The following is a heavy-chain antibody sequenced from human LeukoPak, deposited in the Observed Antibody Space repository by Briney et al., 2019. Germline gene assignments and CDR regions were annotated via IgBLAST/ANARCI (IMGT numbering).Heavy chain of an antibody. CDR1: GFTFSDYY. Sequence: PGGSLRLSCAASGFTFSDYYVTWIRQAPGKGLEWVSYISGVASDIYYGDSVKGRFTISRDNAKNSVYLQMNSLRAEDTAVYYCARGGALGMDVWGQGTTVTVSS. CDR3: ARGGALGMDV. J-gene: IGHJ6*02. CDR2: ISGVASDI. D-gene: IGHD1-26*01. V-gene: IGHV3-11*01.